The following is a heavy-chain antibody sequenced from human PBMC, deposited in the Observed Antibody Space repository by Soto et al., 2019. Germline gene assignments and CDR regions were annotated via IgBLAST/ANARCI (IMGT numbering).Heavy chain of an antibody. Sequence: QLQLQASGPGLVKPSETLSLTCTVSDGSISSNSYYWGWIRQPPGKGLEWIGSIYYSGSTSYNPSLKSRVAISVDTSKNQFSLKLSSVTAADTAVYYCARTTAVRPQDPFDIWCQGTMVTVSS. V-gene: IGHV4-39*01. CDR3: ARTTAVRPQDPFDI. D-gene: IGHD6-6*01. CDR1: DGSISSNSYY. CDR2: IYYSGST. J-gene: IGHJ3*02.